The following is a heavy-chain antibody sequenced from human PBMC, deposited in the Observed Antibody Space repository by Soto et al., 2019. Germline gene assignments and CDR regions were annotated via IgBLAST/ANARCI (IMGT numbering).Heavy chain of an antibody. D-gene: IGHD3-10*01. V-gene: IGHV1-69*08. CDR3: ARDRGLVSAVGGKMVNHYGLDV. CDR2: IIPLLNIP. Sequence: QVQLVQSGAEVKKPGSSVKVSCKASGGTFSRNTISWVRQAPGQGLEWMGGIIPLLNIPNYAQNFQGRVMMTEDRATTTVYMEVSSLKSEDTAVYYCARDRGLVSAVGGKMVNHYGLDVWCQGTTVTVSS. CDR1: GGTFSRNT. J-gene: IGHJ6*02.